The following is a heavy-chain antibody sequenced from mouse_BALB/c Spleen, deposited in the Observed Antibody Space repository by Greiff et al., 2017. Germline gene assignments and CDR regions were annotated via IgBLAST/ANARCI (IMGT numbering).Heavy chain of an antibody. V-gene: IGHV1-7*01. J-gene: IGHJ4*01. CDR3: ARGEITMITASAMDY. Sequence: QVHVKQSGAELAKPGASVKMSCKASGYTFTSYWMHWVKQRPGQGLEWIGYINPSTGYTEYNQKFKDKATLTADKSSSTAYMQLSSLTSEDSAVYYCARGEITMITASAMDYWGQGTSVTVSS. CDR2: INPSTGYT. CDR1: GYTFTSYW. D-gene: IGHD2-4*01.